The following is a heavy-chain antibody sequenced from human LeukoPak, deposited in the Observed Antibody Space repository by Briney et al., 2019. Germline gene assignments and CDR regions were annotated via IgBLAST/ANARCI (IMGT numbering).Heavy chain of an antibody. CDR2: MNPNSGNT. D-gene: IGHD1-1*01. V-gene: IGHV1-8*01. CDR1: GYSFTTYD. Sequence: ASVKVSCTASGYSFTTYDINWVRQATGQGLEWMGWMNPNSGNTGYAQRFQGRVTTTRDTSISTAYMELNSLTSEDTAVYYCAKNVRGTGTFDYWGQGTLVTVSS. J-gene: IGHJ4*02. CDR3: AKNVRGTGTFDY.